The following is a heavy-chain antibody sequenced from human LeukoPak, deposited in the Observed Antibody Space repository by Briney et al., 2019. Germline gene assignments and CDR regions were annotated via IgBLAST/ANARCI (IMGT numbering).Heavy chain of an antibody. CDR1: GFTFDSYA. CDR3: AKDRTRWLPLGFDY. Sequence: GGSLRLSCAASGFTFDSYAMSWVRQAPGKGLESVSAVSRFGGTTYYADSAKGRFTISRDNSNNTVYLQMNSLRAEDTAVYYCAKDRTRWLPLGFDYWGQGSLVTVSS. J-gene: IGHJ4*02. D-gene: IGHD5-24*01. CDR2: VSRFGGTT. V-gene: IGHV3-23*01.